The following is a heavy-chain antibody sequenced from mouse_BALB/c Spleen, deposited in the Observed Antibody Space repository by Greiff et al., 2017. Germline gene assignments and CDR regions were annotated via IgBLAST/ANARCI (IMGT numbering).Heavy chain of an antibody. D-gene: IGHD1-1*01. CDR2: INPSNGRT. CDR3: ARDYGSSWFAY. CDR1: GYTFTSYW. Sequence: QVQLQQSGAELVKPGASVKLSCKASGYTFTSYWMHWVKQRPGQGLEWIGEINPSNGRTNYNEKFKSKATLTVDKSSSTAYMQLSSLTSEDSAVYYCARDYGSSWFAYWGQGTLVTVSA. J-gene: IGHJ3*01. V-gene: IGHV1S81*02.